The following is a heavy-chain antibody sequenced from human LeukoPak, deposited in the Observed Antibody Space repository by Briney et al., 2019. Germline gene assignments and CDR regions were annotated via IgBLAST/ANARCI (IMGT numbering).Heavy chain of an antibody. CDR2: ISSSSSYI. D-gene: IGHD3-22*01. V-gene: IGHV3-21*01. Sequence: GGSLRLSRAAYGFTFSSYSMNWVRQAPGKGLEWVSSISSSSSYIYYADSVKGRFTISRDNAKNSLYLQMNSLRAEDTAVYYCARVGGSYYYDSSGYYHEGDAFDIWGQGTMVTVSS. CDR3: ARVGGSYYYDSSGYYHEGDAFDI. J-gene: IGHJ3*02. CDR1: GFTFSSYS.